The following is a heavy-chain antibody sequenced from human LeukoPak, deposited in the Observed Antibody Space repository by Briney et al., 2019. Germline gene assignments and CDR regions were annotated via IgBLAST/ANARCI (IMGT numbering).Heavy chain of an antibody. CDR3: ARVSLSSSRGLDY. Sequence: SQTLSLTCAISGDSVSSNSAAWNWIRQPPSRGLEWLGRTYYRSKWYNDYAVSVKSRITINPDTSKNQFSLQLNSVTPEDTAVYYCARVSLSSSRGLDYWGQGTLVTVSS. CDR1: GDSVSSNSAA. CDR2: TYYRSKWYN. V-gene: IGHV6-1*01. D-gene: IGHD6-6*01. J-gene: IGHJ4*02.